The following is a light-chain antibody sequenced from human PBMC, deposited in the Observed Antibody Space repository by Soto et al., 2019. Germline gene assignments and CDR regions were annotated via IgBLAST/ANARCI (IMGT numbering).Light chain of an antibody. Sequence: DIVLTQSPGTLSLSPGERATLSCRASQTISDNYLAWCQQKPGQSPRLLISGASIRAPGIPDRFSGSGSETDFTLTISRLEPEDFAFYYCQQYGSSPEISFGPGTKVDIK. CDR2: GAS. CDR1: QTISDNY. V-gene: IGKV3-20*01. CDR3: QQYGSSPEIS. J-gene: IGKJ3*01.